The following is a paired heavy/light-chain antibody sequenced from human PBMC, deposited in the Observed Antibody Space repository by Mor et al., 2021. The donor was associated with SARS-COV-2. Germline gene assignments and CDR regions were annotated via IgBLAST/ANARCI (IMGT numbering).Heavy chain of an antibody. CDR2: ISGSGGST. J-gene: IGHJ4*02. V-gene: IGHV3-23*04. CDR3: AKDVDIYYYDSSGYYAY. Sequence: EVQLVESGGGLVQPGGSLRLSCAASGFTFSSYAMSWVRQAPGKGLEWVSAISGSGGSTYYADSVKGRFTISRDNSKNTLYLQMNSLRAEDTAVYYCAKDVDIYYYDSSGYYAYWGQGTLVTVSS. CDR1: GFTFSSYA. D-gene: IGHD3-22*01.
Light chain of an antibody. V-gene: IGKV1-12*01. CDR2: AAS. J-gene: IGKJ4*01. Sequence: DIQMTQSPSSVSASVGDRVTITCRASQGISSWLAWYQQKPGKAPKLLIYAASSLQSGVPSRFSGSGSGTDFTLTISSLQPEDFATYYCQQANSFPRTFGGGTKVEIK. CDR1: QGISSW. CDR3: QQANSFPRT.